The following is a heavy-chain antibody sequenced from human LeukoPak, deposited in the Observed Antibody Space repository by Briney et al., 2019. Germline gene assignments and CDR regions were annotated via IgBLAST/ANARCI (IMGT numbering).Heavy chain of an antibody. D-gene: IGHD3-3*01. J-gene: IGHJ3*01. CDR2: IRYDGSDS. Sequence: GGSLRLSCSAFGYTFSNYAMHWVRQAPGKGLDWVAFIRYDGSDSYYTDSVKGRFTISRDDSKKTLYLQMNSLRTEDTAVYYCARESGWGPPHAFDFWGQGTMVTVSS. CDR3: ARESGWGPPHAFDF. V-gene: IGHV3-30*02. CDR1: GYTFSNYA.